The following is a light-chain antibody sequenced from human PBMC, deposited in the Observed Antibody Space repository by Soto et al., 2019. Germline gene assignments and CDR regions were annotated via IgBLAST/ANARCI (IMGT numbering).Light chain of an antibody. Sequence: DIQITQSPSTLSASVGDRVTITCRVSQSIGTWLAWYQHRPGKAPSLLIYDASTLRSGVPSRFSGSGSGTEFTLTISSLQADDFATYYCQQSDTYPLTFGQGTRLEIK. J-gene: IGKJ5*01. V-gene: IGKV1-5*01. CDR1: QSIGTW. CDR2: DAS. CDR3: QQSDTYPLT.